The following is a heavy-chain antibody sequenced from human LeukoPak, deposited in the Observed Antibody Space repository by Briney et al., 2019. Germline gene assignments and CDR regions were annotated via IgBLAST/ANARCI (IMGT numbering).Heavy chain of an antibody. Sequence: SETLSLTCAVSGGSISSGGYSWSWIRQPPGKGLEWIGYIYHSGSTYYNPSLKSRVTISVDTSKNQFSLKLSSVTAADTAVYYCARATIDDAFDIWGQGTMVTVSS. J-gene: IGHJ3*02. CDR2: IYHSGST. CDR3: ARATIDDAFDI. D-gene: IGHD5-12*01. CDR1: GGSISSGGYS. V-gene: IGHV4-30-2*05.